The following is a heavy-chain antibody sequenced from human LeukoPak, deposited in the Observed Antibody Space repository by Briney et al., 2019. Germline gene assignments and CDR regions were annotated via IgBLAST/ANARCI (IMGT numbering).Heavy chain of an antibody. Sequence: QTGGSLRLSCVASGFTFSSYWMSWVRQAPGKGLEWVANIKQDRSEKYYVDSVKGRFTISRDNAKNSLYLQMNSLRAEDTAVYYCASLAVAGIDYFDYWGQGTLVTVSS. D-gene: IGHD6-19*01. CDR2: IKQDRSEK. CDR1: GFTFSSYW. CDR3: ASLAVAGIDYFDY. V-gene: IGHV3-7*01. J-gene: IGHJ4*02.